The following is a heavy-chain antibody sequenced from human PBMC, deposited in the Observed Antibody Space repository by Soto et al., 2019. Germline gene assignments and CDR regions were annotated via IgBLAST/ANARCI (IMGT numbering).Heavy chain of an antibody. J-gene: IGHJ4*02. CDR2: INHSGST. D-gene: IGHD6-13*01. V-gene: IGHV4-34*01. CDR3: ARLYPPLRGSSWLDY. CDR1: GGCFRGYY. Sequence: SEALSITCALYGGCFRGYYSTWIRQPPGKRLEWIGEINHSGSTNYNPSLKSRVTISVDTSKNQFSLKLSSVTAADTAVYYCARLYPPLRGSSWLDYWRQGTLVTAS.